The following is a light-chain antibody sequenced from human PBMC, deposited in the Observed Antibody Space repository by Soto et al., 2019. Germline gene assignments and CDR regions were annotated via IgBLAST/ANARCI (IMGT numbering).Light chain of an antibody. CDR3: QQANSFPHT. CDR2: AVS. CDR1: QGISNW. Sequence: DIQMNKSPSSVSASVGDRVTITCRASQGISNWLAWYQQKPGRAPKLLIYAVSNLHSGVPSRFSGSGSGTHFTLTINSLQTEDFATYYFQQANSFPHTFGQRTKLEMK. J-gene: IGKJ2*01. V-gene: IGKV1-12*01.